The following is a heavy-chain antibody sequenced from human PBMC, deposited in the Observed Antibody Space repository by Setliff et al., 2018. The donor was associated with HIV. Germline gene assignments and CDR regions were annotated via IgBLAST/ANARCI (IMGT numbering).Heavy chain of an antibody. CDR3: ARARSDWYNVRPYYFDL. D-gene: IGHD6-19*01. J-gene: IGHJ4*02. CDR1: GGSISSGSYY. CDR2: IYTSGST. V-gene: IGHV4-61*09. Sequence: SETLSLTCTVSGGSISSGSYYWSWIRQPAGKGLEWIGHIYTSGSTNYNPSLKSRVTISVDTSTNQFSLKLSSVTAADTAVYYCARARSDWYNVRPYYFDLWGQGTPVTVSS.